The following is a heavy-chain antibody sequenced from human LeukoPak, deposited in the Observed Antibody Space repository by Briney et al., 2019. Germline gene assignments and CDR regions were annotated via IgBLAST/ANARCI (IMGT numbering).Heavy chain of an antibody. CDR3: ARGERRRGSAAGSLPY. Sequence: SETLSLTCAVYGGSFSGYYWSWIRQPPGKGVAWIGEINHSGSTNYNPSLKSRVTISVDTSKNQFSLKLSSVTAADTAVYYCARGERRRGSAAGSLPYWGQGTLVTVSS. CDR2: INHSGST. V-gene: IGHV4-34*01. CDR1: GGSFSGYY. J-gene: IGHJ4*02. D-gene: IGHD6-13*01.